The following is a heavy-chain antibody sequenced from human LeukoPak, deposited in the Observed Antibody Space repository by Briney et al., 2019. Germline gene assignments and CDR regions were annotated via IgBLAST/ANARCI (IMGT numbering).Heavy chain of an antibody. CDR2: INPSGGST. CDR1: GYTFTSYY. D-gene: IGHD2-15*01. Sequence: ASVKVSCKASGYTFTSYYMHWVRQAPGQGLEWMGIINPSGGSTSYAQKLQGRVTMTTDTSTSTAYMELRSLRSDDTAVYYCARSGSHCSGGSCYPFNFDYWGQGTLVTVSS. CDR3: ARSGSHCSGGSCYPFNFDY. J-gene: IGHJ4*02. V-gene: IGHV1-46*01.